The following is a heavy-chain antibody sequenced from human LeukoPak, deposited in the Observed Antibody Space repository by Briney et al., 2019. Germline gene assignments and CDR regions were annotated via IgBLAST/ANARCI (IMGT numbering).Heavy chain of an antibody. V-gene: IGHV3-53*01. CDR2: IYSGGST. Sequence: GGTLRLSCAASEFTFSSYGMTWVRQAPGKGLEWVSVIYSGGSTYYADSVEGRFTGSRDNSKNTLYLEMRSLRAEDTAVYYCARDLHPRLTGYFDYWGQGTLVTVSS. CDR1: EFTFSSYG. J-gene: IGHJ4*02. CDR3: ARDLHPRLTGYFDY. D-gene: IGHD3-16*01.